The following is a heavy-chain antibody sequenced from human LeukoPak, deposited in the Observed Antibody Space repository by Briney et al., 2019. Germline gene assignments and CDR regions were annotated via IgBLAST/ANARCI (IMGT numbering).Heavy chain of an antibody. CDR2: INHSGST. J-gene: IGHJ4*02. V-gene: IGHV4-34*01. D-gene: IGHD6-6*01. CDR1: GGSFSGYY. CDR3: ARSYSSSSRIDFGY. Sequence: SETLSLTCAVYGGSFSGYYWSWIRQPPGKGLEWIGEINHSGSTNYNPSLKSRVTISVDTSKNQFSLKLSSVTAADTAVYYCARSYSSSSRIDFGYWGQGTLVTVSS.